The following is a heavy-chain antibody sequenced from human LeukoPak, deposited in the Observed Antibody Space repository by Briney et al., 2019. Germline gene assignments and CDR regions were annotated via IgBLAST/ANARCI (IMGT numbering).Heavy chain of an antibody. CDR3: ARDREVRGVPAFDP. Sequence: ASVKVSCKASGYTFTVYYMHWVRQAPGQGLEWMGWINPNNGGTNYAQRFQGRVTMTRDTSISTVYMELSRLRSDDTAVYYRARDREVRGVPAFDPWGQGTLVTVSS. CDR2: INPNNGGT. D-gene: IGHD2-2*01. J-gene: IGHJ5*02. V-gene: IGHV1-2*02. CDR1: GYTFTVYY.